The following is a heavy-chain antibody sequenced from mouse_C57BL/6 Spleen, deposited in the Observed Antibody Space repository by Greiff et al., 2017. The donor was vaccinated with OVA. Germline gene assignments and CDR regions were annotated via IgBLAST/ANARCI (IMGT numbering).Heavy chain of an antibody. CDR2: IDPETGGT. CDR1: GYTFTDYE. Sequence: VQLQQSGAELVRPGASVTLSCKASGYTFTDYEMHWVKQTPVHGLEWIGAIDPETGGTAYNQKFKGKAILTADKSSSTAYMELRSLTSEDSAVYYCTRSVYYGSSHFDYWGQGTTLTVSS. V-gene: IGHV1-15*01. D-gene: IGHD1-1*01. J-gene: IGHJ2*01. CDR3: TRSVYYGSSHFDY.